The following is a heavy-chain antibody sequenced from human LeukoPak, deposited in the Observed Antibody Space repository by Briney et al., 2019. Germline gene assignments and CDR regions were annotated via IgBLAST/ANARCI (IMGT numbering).Heavy chain of an antibody. CDR1: GFTFSSYG. CDR3: AKDRGYYYGSGSYSDY. CDR2: IRYDGSNK. V-gene: IGHV3-30*02. J-gene: IGHJ4*02. Sequence: GGSLRLSCAASGFTFSSYGMHWVRQAPGKGLEWVAFIRYDGSNKYYADSVKGRFTISRDNSKNTLYLQMNSLRAEDTAVYYCAKDRGYYYGSGSYSDYWGPGTLVTVSS. D-gene: IGHD3-10*01.